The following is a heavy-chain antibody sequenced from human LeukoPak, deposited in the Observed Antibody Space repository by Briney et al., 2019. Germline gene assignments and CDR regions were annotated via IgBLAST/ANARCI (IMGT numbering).Heavy chain of an antibody. Sequence: PSETLSLTCSVSGGSISSSSYYWGWIRQPPGKGLEWIGSIYYSGSTYYNPSLKSRVTISVDTSKNQFSLKLSSVTAADTAVYYCARELSGSYAIDYWGQGTLVTVSS. V-gene: IGHV4-39*07. D-gene: IGHD1-26*01. CDR3: ARELSGSYAIDY. J-gene: IGHJ4*02. CDR1: GGSISSSSYY. CDR2: IYYSGST.